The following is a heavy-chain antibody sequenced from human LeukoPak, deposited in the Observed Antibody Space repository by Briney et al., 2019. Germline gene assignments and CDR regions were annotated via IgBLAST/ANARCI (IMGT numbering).Heavy chain of an antibody. V-gene: IGHV1-18*01. CDR3: ARAEQYQLLLH. CDR2: ISAYNGNT. CDR1: GYTFTSYG. J-gene: IGHJ4*02. Sequence: ASVKVSCKASGYTFTSYGITWVRQAPGQGLEWMGWISAYNGNTNYAQKLQGRVTMTTDTSTSTAYLDLRRLRSDDTAVYYCARAEQYQLLLHWGQGTLVTVSS. D-gene: IGHD2-2*01.